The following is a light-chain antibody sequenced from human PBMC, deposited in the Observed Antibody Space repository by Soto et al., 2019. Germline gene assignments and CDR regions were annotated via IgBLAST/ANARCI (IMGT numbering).Light chain of an antibody. CDR3: AAWDDSLSGHWV. CDR1: KANIGSNY. V-gene: IGLV1-47*01. CDR2: RNN. J-gene: IGLJ3*02. Sequence: QSVLTQPPSASGTPGQRVTISCSGSKANIGSNYVYWYQQLPGTPPKLLIYRNNQRPSGVPDRFSGSKSGSSASLAISGLRSEDEADYYCAAWDDSLSGHWVFGGGTKLTVL.